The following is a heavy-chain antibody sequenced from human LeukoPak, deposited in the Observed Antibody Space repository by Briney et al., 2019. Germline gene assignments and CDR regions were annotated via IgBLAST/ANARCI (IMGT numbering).Heavy chain of an antibody. V-gene: IGHV3-21*01. J-gene: IGHJ4*02. CDR2: ISSSSNYI. CDR3: ARAGVNYDSSGYYSYYFDY. D-gene: IGHD3-22*01. Sequence: GGSLRLSCAASGFTFSSYGMSWVRQAPGKGLEWVSSISSSSNYIYYADSVKGRFTISRDNAKNSLYLQMHSLRAEDTSVYYCARAGVNYDSSGYYSYYFDYWGQGTLVTVSS. CDR1: GFTFSSYG.